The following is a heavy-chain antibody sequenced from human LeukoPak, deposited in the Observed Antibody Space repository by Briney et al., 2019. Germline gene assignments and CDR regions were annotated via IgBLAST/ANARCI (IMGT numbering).Heavy chain of an antibody. V-gene: IGHV1-58*01. D-gene: IGHD1-1*01. J-gene: IGHJ6*04. Sequence: SVNVSCKAAGFTFSRSVVHWVRQARGQSLEWVGWNVVGSGNTNYAEKFQRRVTITRVMSPSTAYMEVSSLRSEDTAVYYCAADPGYGGTHYYSTMDVWGKGTTVTVSS. CDR1: GFTFSRSV. CDR2: NVVGSGNT. CDR3: AADPGYGGTHYYSTMDV.